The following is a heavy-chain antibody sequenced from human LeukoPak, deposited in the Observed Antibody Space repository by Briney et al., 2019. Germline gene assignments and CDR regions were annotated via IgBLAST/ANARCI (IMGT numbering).Heavy chain of an antibody. D-gene: IGHD1-26*01. J-gene: IGHJ4*02. V-gene: IGHV1-18*01. CDR1: GYTFTSYG. Sequence: ASVKVSCKASGYTFTSYGISWVRQAPGQGLEWMGWISAYNGNTNYAQKLQGRVTMTTDTSTSTAYMELRSLRSDDTAVYYCARDLVYSGSYSPFDYWGQGTLVTVSS. CDR2: ISAYNGNT. CDR3: ARDLVYSGSYSPFDY.